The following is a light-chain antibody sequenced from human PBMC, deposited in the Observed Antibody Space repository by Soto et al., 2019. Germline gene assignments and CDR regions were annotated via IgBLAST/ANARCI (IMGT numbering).Light chain of an antibody. Sequence: VLTQSPGTLSLSPREGATLSCRASQSVGSIYLAWYQQKPGQAPRLLIYGASRRATGIPDRFSGSGSGTDFTLTIIRLEPEDFAVYYCQQYNGSPYTFGRGTKVDIK. V-gene: IGKV3-20*01. CDR1: QSVGSIY. CDR2: GAS. J-gene: IGKJ2*01. CDR3: QQYNGSPYT.